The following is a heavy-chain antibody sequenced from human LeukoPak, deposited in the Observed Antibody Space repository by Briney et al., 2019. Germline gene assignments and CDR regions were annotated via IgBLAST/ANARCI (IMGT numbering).Heavy chain of an antibody. Sequence: PSGTLSLTCTVSNGSISNYFWSWIRQPPGKGLEWIGYVHHSGTANYNPSLMSRVNISIDTSEYRLSLKLSSVTAADTALYYCASFGVYYGSSRYSQLDAFDIWGQGTVVTVSS. CDR1: NGSISNYF. V-gene: IGHV4-59*01. D-gene: IGHD3-22*01. CDR3: ASFGVYYGSSRYSQLDAFDI. CDR2: VHHSGTA. J-gene: IGHJ3*02.